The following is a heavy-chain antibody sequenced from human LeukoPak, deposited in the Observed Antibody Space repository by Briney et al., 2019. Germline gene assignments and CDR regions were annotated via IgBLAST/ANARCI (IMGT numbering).Heavy chain of an antibody. D-gene: IGHD3-10*01. Sequence: GGSLRLSCIVSGFTVSNNYMSWVRQAPGKGLEWVSVIYSGGSTYYADSVKGRFTISRDNSKNTLYLQTNSLRAEDTAVYYCANIITMVRGPPWYYYYGMDVWGQGTTVAVSS. V-gene: IGHV3-66*01. CDR2: IYSGGST. CDR1: GFTVSNNY. CDR3: ANIITMVRGPPWYYYYGMDV. J-gene: IGHJ6*02.